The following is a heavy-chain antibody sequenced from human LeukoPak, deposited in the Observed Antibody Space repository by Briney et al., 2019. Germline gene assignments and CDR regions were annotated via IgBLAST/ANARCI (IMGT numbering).Heavy chain of an antibody. CDR2: IYSDGSI. CDR3: ARDRRRLRGMNGDGDAFDI. CDR1: GFSVGGNY. J-gene: IGHJ3*02. V-gene: IGHV3-53*01. D-gene: IGHD1-1*01. Sequence: GGSLRLSCAASGFSVGGNYISWVRQAPGKGLEWVSMIYSDGSIFHADSVKGRFTMSRDNSRNTLDLQMNSLRVEDTAVYFCARDRRRLRGMNGDGDAFDIWGQGTIVTVSS.